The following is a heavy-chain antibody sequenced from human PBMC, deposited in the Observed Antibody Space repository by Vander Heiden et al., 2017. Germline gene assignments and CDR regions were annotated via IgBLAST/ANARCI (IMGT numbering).Heavy chain of an antibody. D-gene: IGHD2-21*02. V-gene: IGHV3-30*18. J-gene: IGHJ4*02. CDR3: AKAGGLAYCGGDCYSSKAYFDY. Sequence: VSLVVSRGGVVQPGRSLRLSYAASGFHFSRCSIHWVRQAPGKGLEWVAVISYYGSNKYYADSVKGRFTIARDNSKNTLYLQMNSLRAEDTAVYYCAKAGGLAYCGGDCYSSKAYFDYWGQGTLVTVSS. CDR2: ISYYGSNK. CDR1: GFHFSRCS.